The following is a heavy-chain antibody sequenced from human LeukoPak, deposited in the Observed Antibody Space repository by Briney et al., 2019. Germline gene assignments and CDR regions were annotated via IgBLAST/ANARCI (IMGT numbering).Heavy chain of an antibody. D-gene: IGHD2-15*01. CDR1: GFTFSSYG. CDR3: AKEYCSGGSCYEFDY. J-gene: IGHJ4*02. CDR2: ISYDGSNK. V-gene: IGHV3-30*18. Sequence: QSGGSLRLSCAASGFTFSSYGMHWVRQAPGKGLEWVAVISYDGSNKYYADSVKGRFTISRDNSKNTLYLQMNSLRAEVTAVYYCAKEYCSGGSCYEFDYWGQGTLVTVSS.